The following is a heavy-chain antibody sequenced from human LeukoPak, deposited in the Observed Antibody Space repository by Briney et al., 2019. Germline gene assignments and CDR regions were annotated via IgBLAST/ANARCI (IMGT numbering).Heavy chain of an antibody. CDR3: ARQRGGYCTNGVCQVRPGDFQH. D-gene: IGHD2-8*01. CDR2: IYYSGST. J-gene: IGHJ1*01. Sequence: SETLSLTCTVSGGSISSSSYYWGWIRQPPGKGLEWIGSIYYSGSTYYNSSLKSRVTISVDTSKNQFSLKLSSVTAADTAVYYCARQRGGYCTNGVCQVRPGDFQHWSQGTLVTVSS. CDR1: GGSISSSSYY. V-gene: IGHV4-39*01.